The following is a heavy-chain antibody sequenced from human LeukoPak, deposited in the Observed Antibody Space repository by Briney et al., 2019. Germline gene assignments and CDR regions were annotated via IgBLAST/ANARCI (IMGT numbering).Heavy chain of an antibody. J-gene: IGHJ4*02. CDR3: ARHYYGDYYFDY. CDR2: IYSSGNT. V-gene: IGHV4-4*07. Sequence: SETLSLTCTVSGGSISSYYWSWIRQPAGKGLEWIGRIYSSGNTNYSPSLKSRVTMSVDTYKNQFSLKLDSVTAADTAVYYCARHYYGDYYFDYWGQGTLATVSS. CDR1: GGSISSYY. D-gene: IGHD4-17*01.